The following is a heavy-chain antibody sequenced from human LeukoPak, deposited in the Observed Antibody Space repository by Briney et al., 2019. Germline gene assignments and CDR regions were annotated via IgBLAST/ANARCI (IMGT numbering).Heavy chain of an antibody. CDR1: GFTFSSYA. V-gene: IGHV3-23*01. CDR2: ISGSGGST. CDR3: AKAPNPNSGSYLTPDY. D-gene: IGHD1-26*01. J-gene: IGHJ4*02. Sequence: GGSLRLSCAASGFTFSSYAMSWVRQAPGKGLEWVSAISGSGGSTYYADSVKGRFTTSRDNSKNTLYLQMNSLRAEDTAVYYCAKAPNPNSGSYLTPDYWGQGTLVTVSS.